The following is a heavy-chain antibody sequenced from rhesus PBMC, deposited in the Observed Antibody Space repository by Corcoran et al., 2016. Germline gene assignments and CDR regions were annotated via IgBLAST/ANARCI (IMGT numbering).Heavy chain of an antibody. D-gene: IGHD1-1*01. CDR1: GGSISSNY. CDR2: IYGRGGST. V-gene: IGHV4-160*01. CDR3: GRLGRRAGTIDY. J-gene: IGHJ4*01. Sequence: VQLQESGPGLVKPSETLSLTCAVSGGSISSNYWSWSRQPQGKGLVWIGRIYGRGGSTDYNPSLKSRVTISTDTSKNQFALKLSSVTAADAALYYCGRLGRRAGTIDYWGQGVLVTVSS.